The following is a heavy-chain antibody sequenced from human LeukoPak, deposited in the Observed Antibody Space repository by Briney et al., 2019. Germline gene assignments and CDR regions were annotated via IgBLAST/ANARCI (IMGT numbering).Heavy chain of an antibody. V-gene: IGHV3-7*01. Sequence: GGSLRLSCAASGFSFSSYWMTWVRQAPGKGLEWMANIKQDGGEKYYVDSVKGRFTISRDNAKNSLFLQMDSLRAEDTAVYYCARDVDANCWGQGTLVTVSS. D-gene: IGHD5-12*01. J-gene: IGHJ4*02. CDR2: IKQDGGEK. CDR3: ARDVDANC. CDR1: GFSFSSYW.